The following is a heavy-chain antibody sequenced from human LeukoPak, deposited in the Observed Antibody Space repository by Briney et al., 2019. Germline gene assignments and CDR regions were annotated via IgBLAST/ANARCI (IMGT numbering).Heavy chain of an antibody. Sequence: SETLSLTCTVAAGSTTRDYGSWIRQPAGNGLEWIGRIYTIGTTNYNRSLKRRAPMSVDTSKTQFSLELSSVTGAGTAVYYCRGGSYVGGYDYWGQGTLVTASS. CDR2: IYTIGTT. J-gene: IGHJ4*02. D-gene: IGHD1-26*01. CDR3: RGGSYVGGYDY. V-gene: IGHV4-4*07. CDR1: AGSTTRDY.